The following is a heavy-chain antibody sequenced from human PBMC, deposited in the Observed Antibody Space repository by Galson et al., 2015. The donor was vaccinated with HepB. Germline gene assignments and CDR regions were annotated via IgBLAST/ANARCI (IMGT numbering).Heavy chain of an antibody. CDR3: AKDRCSTTSCHNMDV. V-gene: IGHV3-74*01. Sequence: LRLSCAASGFTFSNYWMHWVRQAPGKGLVWVSRINNDGSNTNYADSVKGRFTISRDNSKNTLYLQMNSLRAEDTAVYYCAKDRCSTTSCHNMDVWGKGTTVTVSS. CDR2: INNDGSNT. D-gene: IGHD2-2*01. J-gene: IGHJ6*03. CDR1: GFTFSNYW.